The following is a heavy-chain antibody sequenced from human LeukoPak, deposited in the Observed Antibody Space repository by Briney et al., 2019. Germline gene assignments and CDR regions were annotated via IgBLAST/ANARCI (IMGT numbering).Heavy chain of an antibody. D-gene: IGHD3-9*01. CDR1: GFTFSSYS. CDR2: ISSSSSYI. J-gene: IGHJ6*02. CDR3: ARDAYDILTGYGMDV. Sequence: GGSLRLSCAASGFTFSSYSMYWVRQAPGKGLEWVSSISSSSSYIYYADSVKGRFTISRDNAKNSLYLQMNSLRAEDTAVYYCARDAYDILTGYGMDVWGQGTTVTVSS. V-gene: IGHV3-21*01.